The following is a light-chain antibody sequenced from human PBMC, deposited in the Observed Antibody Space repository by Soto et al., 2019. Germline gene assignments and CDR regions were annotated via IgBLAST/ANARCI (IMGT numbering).Light chain of an antibody. CDR1: QSVSSN. J-gene: IGKJ1*01. CDR3: QQYNNWPRT. CDR2: GAS. V-gene: IGKV3-15*01. Sequence: EIVMTQSPATLSVSPGGRATLSFRASQSVSSNLAWYQQKLGQAPSLLIYGASTRATGIPARFSGSGSGTDFTFTISSLQSEDFAVYYCQQYNNWPRTFGQGTKVDNK.